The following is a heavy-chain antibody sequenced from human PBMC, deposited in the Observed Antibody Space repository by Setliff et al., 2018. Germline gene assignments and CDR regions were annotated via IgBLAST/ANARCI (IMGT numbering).Heavy chain of an antibody. V-gene: IGHV1-69*05. Sequence: ASVKVSCKASGYTFINYEINWVRQATGQGLEWMGGIIPIFGTANYAQKFQGRVTITTDESTSTAYMELSSLRSEDTAVYYCARRGNPDNYYYGMDVWGQGTTVRLL. J-gene: IGHJ6*02. CDR2: IIPIFGTA. D-gene: IGHD4-4*01. CDR3: ARRGNPDNYYYGMDV. CDR1: GYTFINYE.